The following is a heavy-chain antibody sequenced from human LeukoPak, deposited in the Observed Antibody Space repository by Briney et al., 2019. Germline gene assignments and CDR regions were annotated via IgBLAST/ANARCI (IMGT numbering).Heavy chain of an antibody. D-gene: IGHD3-10*01. Sequence: KPSETLSLTCAVYGGSFSGYYWSWIRQPPGKGLEWIGEINHSGSTNYNPSFKSRVTISVDTSKNQFSLKLSSVTAADTAVYYCARGRAWFGDFDPWGRGTLVTVSS. J-gene: IGHJ2*01. CDR2: INHSGST. CDR3: ARGRAWFGDFDP. CDR1: GGSFSGYY. V-gene: IGHV4-34*01.